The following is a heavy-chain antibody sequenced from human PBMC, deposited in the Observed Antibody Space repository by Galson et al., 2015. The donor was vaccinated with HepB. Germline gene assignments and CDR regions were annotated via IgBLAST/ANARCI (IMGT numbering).Heavy chain of an antibody. Sequence: SLRLSCATSGFSFTNDWMDWVRQAPGKGLEWVANIKEDGGEKYYVDSVKGRFTISRDNVENSLYLQMTSLRAEDTAVYYCSRFLGDWGQGTLVTVSS. CDR1: GFSFTNDW. V-gene: IGHV3-7*01. J-gene: IGHJ4*02. CDR2: IKEDGGEK. CDR3: SRFLGD.